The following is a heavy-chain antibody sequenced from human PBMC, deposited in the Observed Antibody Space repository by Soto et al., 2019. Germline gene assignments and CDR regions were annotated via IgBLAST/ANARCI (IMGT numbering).Heavy chain of an antibody. V-gene: IGHV4-4*02. J-gene: IGHJ4*02. D-gene: IGHD3-22*01. CDR3: ARANYFESSGPFDD. CDR2: IYHSGST. CDR1: GGSISSSNW. Sequence: SETLSLTCAVSGGSISSSNWWSWVRQPPGKGLEWIGEIYHSGSTNYNPSLKSRVTISVDKSKNQFSLKLSSVTAADTAVYYCARANYFESSGPFDDWGPGTLVTVSS.